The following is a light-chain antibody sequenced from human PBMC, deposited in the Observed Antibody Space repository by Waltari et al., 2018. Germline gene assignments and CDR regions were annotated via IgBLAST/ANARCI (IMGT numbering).Light chain of an antibody. CDR3: QQHNNWPRT. V-gene: IGKV3-15*01. CDR2: GAS. CDR1: QSISSN. Sequence: EIVMTQSPATLSVSPGERATLSCRASQSISSNLAWYQQKPGQVPRLLIYGASTRATGIPARFSGSGSGTEFTLTISSLQPEDFAVYYCQQHNNWPRTFGQGTQVEIK. J-gene: IGKJ1*01.